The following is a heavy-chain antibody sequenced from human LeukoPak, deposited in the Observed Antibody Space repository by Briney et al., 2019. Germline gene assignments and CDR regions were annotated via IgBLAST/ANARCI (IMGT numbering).Heavy chain of an antibody. Sequence: GRSLRLSCAASGFTFSDSAMHWVRQAPGKGLQWVAIISYDGSNKFYTDSVKGRFTISRDNSKNTLYLQMNSLRAEDTAVYYCARSPHCYDFWSGSYYFDYWGQGTLVTVSS. D-gene: IGHD3-3*01. J-gene: IGHJ4*02. CDR2: ISYDGSNK. CDR1: GFTFSDSA. CDR3: ARSPHCYDFWSGSYYFDY. V-gene: IGHV3-30*04.